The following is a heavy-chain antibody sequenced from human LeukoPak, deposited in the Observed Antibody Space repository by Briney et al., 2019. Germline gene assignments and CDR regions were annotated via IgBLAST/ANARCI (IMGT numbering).Heavy chain of an antibody. CDR3: ARHAGADGSNWSYFDY. CDR1: GGSISSYY. J-gene: IGHJ4*02. Sequence: PSETLSLTCTVSGGSISSYYCSWIRQPPGKGLEWVGYIYYSGSTYYNPSLRSRLTILVDTSRNQFSLKLYSVTAADTAVYYCARHAGADGSNWSYFDYWGQGTLVTVSS. V-gene: IGHV4-59*08. CDR2: IYYSGST. D-gene: IGHD6-13*01.